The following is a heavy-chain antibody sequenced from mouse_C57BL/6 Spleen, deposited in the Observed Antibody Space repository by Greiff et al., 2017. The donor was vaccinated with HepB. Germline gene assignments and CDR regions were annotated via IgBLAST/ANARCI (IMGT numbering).Heavy chain of an antibody. D-gene: IGHD1-1*01. CDR3: APITTGAMDY. J-gene: IGHJ4*01. CDR2: IYPSDGST. V-gene: IGHV1-85*01. Sequence: VQLQQSGPELVKPGASVKLSCKASGYTFTSYDINWVKQRPGQGLEWIGWIYPSDGSTKYNEKFKGKATLTVDTTSSTAYMELHSLSSGDSAVYFCAPITTGAMDYWGQGTSVTVSS. CDR1: GYTFTSYD.